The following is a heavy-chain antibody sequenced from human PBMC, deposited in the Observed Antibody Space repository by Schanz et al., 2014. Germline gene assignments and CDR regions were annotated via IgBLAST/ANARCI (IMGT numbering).Heavy chain of an antibody. D-gene: IGHD3-16*01. CDR3: ASDYNYFETEAP. CDR2: ISSSGSSI. J-gene: IGHJ5*02. V-gene: IGHV3-21*06. CDR1: GFTLSSYG. Sequence: EVQLVESGGGLVQPRGSLRLSCSASGFTLSSYGMHWVRQAPGKGLEWVSSISSSGSSIYYADSVKGRFTISRDNANNSLFLRMNSLRAEDTAVYYCASDYNYFETEAPWGQGTLVTVSS.